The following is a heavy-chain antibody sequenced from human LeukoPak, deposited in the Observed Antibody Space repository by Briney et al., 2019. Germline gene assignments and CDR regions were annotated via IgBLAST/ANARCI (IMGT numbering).Heavy chain of an antibody. J-gene: IGHJ5*02. D-gene: IGHD5-12*01. CDR3: ARDNSVGDSAWWFDP. Sequence: GASVKVSCKAFGYTFTNNFMHWVRQAPGQGLEWMGIINPSGDNTWYAQKFQGRVTMTRDMATSTDYVEVSSLRSEDTAVYYCARDNSVGDSAWWFDPWGQGTLVTVSS. V-gene: IGHV1-46*01. CDR1: GYTFTNNF. CDR2: INPSGDNT.